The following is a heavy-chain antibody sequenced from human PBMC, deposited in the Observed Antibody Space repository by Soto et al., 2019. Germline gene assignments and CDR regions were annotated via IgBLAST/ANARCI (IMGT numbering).Heavy chain of an antibody. CDR3: AREYNWNSSHYGMDV. CDR1: GGTCSIYA. CDR2: IIPIFGTA. V-gene: IGHV1-69*13. J-gene: IGHJ6*02. Sequence: ASVKVSCKASGGTCSIYAISWVRQAPGQGPEWMGGIIPIFGTANYAQKFQGRVTITADESASTAYMELSSLRSEDTAVYYCAREYNWNSSHYGMDVWGQGTTITVSS. D-gene: IGHD1-20*01.